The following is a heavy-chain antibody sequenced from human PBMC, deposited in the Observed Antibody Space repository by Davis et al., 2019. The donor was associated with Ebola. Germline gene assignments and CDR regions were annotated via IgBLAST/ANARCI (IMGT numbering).Heavy chain of an antibody. D-gene: IGHD6-19*01. V-gene: IGHV4-39*01. Sequence: PGGSLRLSCSVSGGSIRSHGIYWGWLRQSPGKGFEWIGSVYYSGATYYNPSLESRVTVSVDTSKNQFSLTVTSVTAADGATYFCARHKKEWLGYYFDQWGQGKLVTVSS. J-gene: IGHJ4*02. CDR3: ARHKKEWLGYYFDQ. CDR1: GGSIRSHGIY. CDR2: VYYSGAT.